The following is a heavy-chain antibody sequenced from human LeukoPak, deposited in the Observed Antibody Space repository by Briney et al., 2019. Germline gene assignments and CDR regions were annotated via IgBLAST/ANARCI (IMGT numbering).Heavy chain of an antibody. CDR2: INPNSGGT. J-gene: IGHJ3*02. V-gene: IGHV1-2*02. Sequence: ASVQVSCKSSGYTFTGYYMHWVRQAPGQGLDWVGWINPNSGGTNYAQKFQGRVTMTRDTSISTAYMELSRLRSDDTAVYYCARDVAGTDAFDIWGQGTMVTVSS. D-gene: IGHD1/OR15-1a*01. CDR3: ARDVAGTDAFDI. CDR1: GYTFTGYY.